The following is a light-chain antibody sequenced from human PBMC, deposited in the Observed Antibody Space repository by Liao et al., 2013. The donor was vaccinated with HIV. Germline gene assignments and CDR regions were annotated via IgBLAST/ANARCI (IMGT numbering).Light chain of an antibody. CDR1: NIASKS. J-gene: IGLJ1*01. V-gene: IGLV3-21*01. CDR3: QVCESGGGHCV. Sequence: SYVLTQPPSGSVAPGKTARITCGGNNIASKSVHWYQQKPGQAPLLVMYYDSDRPSEIPERFSGSNPGYAAILTISGVEAGDEATYFCQVCESGGGHCVFGSGTEVTV. CDR2: YDS.